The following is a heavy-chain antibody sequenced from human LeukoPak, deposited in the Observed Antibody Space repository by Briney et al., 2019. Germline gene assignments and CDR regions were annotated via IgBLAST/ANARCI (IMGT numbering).Heavy chain of an antibody. D-gene: IGHD6-13*01. V-gene: IGHV3-48*01. CDR2: ISTAGTTV. Sequence: PGGSLRLSCAASGFTFSGYSLNWVRQAPGKGLEWISYISTAGTTVYYADSVKGRFAISRDNSKNTLNLQMNSLRAEDTAVYYCAKEGSSSWYHFDCWGQGTLVTVSS. CDR1: GFTFSGYS. J-gene: IGHJ4*02. CDR3: AKEGSSSWYHFDC.